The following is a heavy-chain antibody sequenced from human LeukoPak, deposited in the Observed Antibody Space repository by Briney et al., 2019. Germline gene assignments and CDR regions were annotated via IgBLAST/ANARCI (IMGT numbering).Heavy chain of an antibody. J-gene: IGHJ3*01. Sequence: ASVKVSCKSSGYTFTSYGISWVRQAPGQGLEWMGWISAYNGNTNYAQKLQGRVTMTTDTSTSTAYMELRSLRSDDTAVYYCAREALWFGDLGAFDVWGQGTMVTVSS. CDR1: GYTFTSYG. V-gene: IGHV1-18*01. D-gene: IGHD3-10*01. CDR2: ISAYNGNT. CDR3: AREALWFGDLGAFDV.